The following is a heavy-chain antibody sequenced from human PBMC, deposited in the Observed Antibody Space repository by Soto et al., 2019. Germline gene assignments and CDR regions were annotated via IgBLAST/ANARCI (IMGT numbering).Heavy chain of an antibody. V-gene: IGHV4-59*01. CDR2: IYYSGST. CDR1: GGSISSYY. CDR3: AREGNLGRWIQPLDS. D-gene: IGHD2-2*03. J-gene: IGHJ4*02. Sequence: SETLSLTCTVSGGSISSYYWSWIRQPPGKGLEWIGYIYYSGSTKYSPSLKSRVTMSVDTSKNHFSLKLISVTTADTAVYFCAREGNLGRWIQPLDSWGQGTLVTVSS.